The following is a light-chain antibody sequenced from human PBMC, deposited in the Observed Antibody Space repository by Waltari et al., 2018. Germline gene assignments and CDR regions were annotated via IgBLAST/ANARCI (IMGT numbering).Light chain of an antibody. CDR2: WAS. CDR3: QQHYSTPRT. Sequence: DIVMTQSPDSLAVSLGERATIHCTSSQNILYSSNNKNYLAWYQLKPGQAPKLLFYWASTRESGVPDRFSGSGSGTEFTLTINSLQAEDVAVYYCQQHYSTPRTFGQGTKVEIK. J-gene: IGKJ1*01. V-gene: IGKV4-1*01. CDR1: QNILYSSNNKNY.